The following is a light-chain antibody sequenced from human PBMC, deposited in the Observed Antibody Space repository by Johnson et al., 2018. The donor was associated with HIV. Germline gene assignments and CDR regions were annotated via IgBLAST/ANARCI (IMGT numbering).Light chain of an antibody. CDR2: ENN. Sequence: QSVLTQSPSVSAAPGQKVTISCSGGTSNIESNCVSWYQLLPGTAPKVLIYENNKRPSGIPDRFSGSKSGTSATLGITGLQTGDEADYYCGTWDSSLSAREVFGTGTKVTVL. J-gene: IGLJ1*01. CDR3: GTWDSSLSAREV. CDR1: TSNIESNC. V-gene: IGLV1-51*02.